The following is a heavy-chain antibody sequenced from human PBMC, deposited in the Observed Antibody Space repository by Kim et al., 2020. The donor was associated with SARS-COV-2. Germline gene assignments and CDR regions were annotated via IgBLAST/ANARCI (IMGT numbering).Heavy chain of an antibody. Sequence: GGSLRLSCAASGFTFSDYYMSWIRQAPGKGLEWVSYISDSGSTIYYADSVKGRFTISRDNAKNSLHLQMNSLRAEDTAVYYCARGRSGSYYRGYFDYWGQGTLVTVSS. J-gene: IGHJ4*02. V-gene: IGHV3-11*01. D-gene: IGHD1-26*01. CDR1: GFTFSDYY. CDR3: ARGRSGSYYRGYFDY. CDR2: ISDSGSTI.